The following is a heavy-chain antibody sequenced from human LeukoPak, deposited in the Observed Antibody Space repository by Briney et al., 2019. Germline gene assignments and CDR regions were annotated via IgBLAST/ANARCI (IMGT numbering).Heavy chain of an antibody. V-gene: IGHV1-8*01. J-gene: IGHJ4*02. D-gene: IGHD3-10*01. CDR2: MDPNSGNT. Sequence: GASVKVSCKASGGSFSNSVITWVRQAPGQGLEWMGWMDPNSGNTGYAQKFQGRVTITRNTSISTAYMELSSLRAEDMAVYYCAKGRSGSGMSPEYWGQGTLVTVSS. CDR3: AKGRSGSGMSPEY. CDR1: GGSFSNSV.